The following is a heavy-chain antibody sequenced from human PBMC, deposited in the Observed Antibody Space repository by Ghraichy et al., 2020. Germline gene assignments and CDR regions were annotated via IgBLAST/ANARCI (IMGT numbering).Heavy chain of an antibody. V-gene: IGHV3-7*01. D-gene: IGHD2-2*01. CDR3: ARDVVVPAANDAFDI. CDR2: IKQDGSEK. Sequence: GGSLRLSCAASGFTFSSYWMSWVRQAPGKGLEWVANIKQDGSEKYYVDSVKGRFTISRDNAKNSLYLQMNSLRAEDTAVYYCARDVVVPAANDAFDIWGQGTMVTVSS. CDR1: GFTFSSYW. J-gene: IGHJ3*02.